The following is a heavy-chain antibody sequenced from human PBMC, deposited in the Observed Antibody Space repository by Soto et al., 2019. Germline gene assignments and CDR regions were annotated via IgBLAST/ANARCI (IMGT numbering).Heavy chain of an antibody. J-gene: IGHJ3*02. D-gene: IGHD3-22*01. V-gene: IGHV4-59*01. Sequence: PSETLSLTCTVSGGSISSYYWSWIRQPPGKGLEWIGYIYYSGSTNYNPSLKSRVTISVDTSKNQFSLKLSSVTAADTAVYYCARHYRDYYDSSGYSTPIKRRVAFDIWGQGTMVTVSS. CDR1: GGSISSYY. CDR3: ARHYRDYYDSSGYSTPIKRRVAFDI. CDR2: IYYSGST.